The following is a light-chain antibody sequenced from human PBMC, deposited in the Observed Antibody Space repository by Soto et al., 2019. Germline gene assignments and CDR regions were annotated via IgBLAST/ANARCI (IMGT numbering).Light chain of an antibody. V-gene: IGLV2-8*01. CDR2: EVS. CDR3: SSYGGSKTV. J-gene: IGLJ2*01. CDR1: SSDVGGYNY. Sequence: QSALTQPPSASGSPGQSVTISCTGTSSDVGGYNYVSWYQQHPGKAPKLMIYEVSKRPSGVPDRFSGSKSGNTASLTVSGXXXXXXADYYCSSYGGSKTVFGGGTKLTV.